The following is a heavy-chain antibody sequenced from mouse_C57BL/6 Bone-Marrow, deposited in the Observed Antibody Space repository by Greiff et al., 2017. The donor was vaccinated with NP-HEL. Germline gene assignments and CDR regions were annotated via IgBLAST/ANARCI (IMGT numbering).Heavy chain of an antibody. V-gene: IGHV1-69*01. J-gene: IGHJ1*03. Sequence: QVQLQQPGAELVMPGASVKLSCKASGYTFTSYWMHWVKQRPGQGLEWIGEIDPSDSYTNYNQKFKGKSTLTVDKSSITAYMQLSSLTSEDSAVYYCARGAYSNYGYFDVWGTGTTVTVSS. CDR2: IDPSDSYT. D-gene: IGHD2-5*01. CDR3: ARGAYSNYGYFDV. CDR1: GYTFTSYW.